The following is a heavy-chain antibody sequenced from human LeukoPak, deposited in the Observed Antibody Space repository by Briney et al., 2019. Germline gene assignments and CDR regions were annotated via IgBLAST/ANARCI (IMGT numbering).Heavy chain of an antibody. J-gene: IGHJ1*01. V-gene: IGHV1-69*01. D-gene: IGHD2-15*01. CDR3: ARDSPGPYCSGGSCYPLEYFQH. CDR2: IIPIFGTA. Sequence: SVKVSCKASGGTFSSYAISWVRQPPGQGLEWMGGIIPIFGTANYAQKFQGRVTITADESTSTAYMELSSLRSEDTAVYYCARDSPGPYCSGGSCYPLEYFQHWGQGTLVTVSS. CDR1: GGTFSSYA.